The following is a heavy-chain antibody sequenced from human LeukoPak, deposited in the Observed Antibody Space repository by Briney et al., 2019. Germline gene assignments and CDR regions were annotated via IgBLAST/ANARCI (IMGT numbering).Heavy chain of an antibody. V-gene: IGHV1-8*01. Sequence: GASVKVSCKASGYTFSNYDINWVRQATGQGVEWMGWMNPNSGNTGYAQNFQGRVTMTRNTSVSTAYMELSSLTSEDTAVYYCARGRSAALPRQNCFDPWGQGTLVTVSS. CDR1: GYTFSNYD. CDR2: MNPNSGNT. D-gene: IGHD3-3*01. J-gene: IGHJ5*02. CDR3: ARGRSAALPRQNCFDP.